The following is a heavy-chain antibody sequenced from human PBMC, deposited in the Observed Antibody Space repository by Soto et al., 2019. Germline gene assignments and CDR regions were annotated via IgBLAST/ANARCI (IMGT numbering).Heavy chain of an antibody. J-gene: IGHJ4*02. D-gene: IGHD2-2*01. CDR3: AREDSIIIPAVSDF. CDR1: VFTFNNYG. CDR2: VSKSDYT. Sequence: PGGSLRLSCVVSVFTFNNYGINWVRQAPGKGLEWVSTVSKSDYTYYSDSVKGRFTISRDNAKNTVSLQMNTLRAEDTAVYYCAREDSIIIPAVSDFWGPGTLVTVSS. V-gene: IGHV3-21*04.